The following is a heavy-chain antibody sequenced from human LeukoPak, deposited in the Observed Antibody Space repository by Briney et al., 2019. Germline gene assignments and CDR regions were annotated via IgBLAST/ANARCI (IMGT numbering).Heavy chain of an antibody. CDR2: ISYDGSNK. J-gene: IGHJ4*02. CDR3: AKGARWTTYYFDY. CDR1: GFTFSSYG. Sequence: QPGGSLRLSCAASGFTFSSYGMHWVRQAPGKGLEWVAVISYDGSNKYYADSVKGRLTISRDNSKNTLYLQMNSLRAEDTAVYYCAKGARWTTYYFDYWGQGTLVTVSS. D-gene: IGHD1-14*01. V-gene: IGHV3-30*18.